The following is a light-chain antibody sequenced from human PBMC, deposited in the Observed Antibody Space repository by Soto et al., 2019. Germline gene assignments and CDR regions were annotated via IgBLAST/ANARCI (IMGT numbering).Light chain of an antibody. CDR2: YAT. CDR3: QQYNNWRT. Sequence: LRTRSPATLSVSLGERGTLSLKASQSDSSNLARDQQKPGQPPRLLIYYATTQATGNPARVSGSGSGTEFTLNIRNLQSEDFAVYYCQQYNNWRTFVQGTKVDIK. V-gene: IGKV3-15*01. CDR1: QSDSSN. J-gene: IGKJ1*01.